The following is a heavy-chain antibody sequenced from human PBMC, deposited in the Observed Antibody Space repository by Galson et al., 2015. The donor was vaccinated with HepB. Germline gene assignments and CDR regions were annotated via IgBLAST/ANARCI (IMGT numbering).Heavy chain of an antibody. CDR2: ISGSSSLI. V-gene: IGHV3-48*01. CDR3: ARDESWAFDI. CDR1: GFTFSSYS. J-gene: IGHJ3*02. Sequence: SLRLSCAASGFTFSSYSMNWVRQAPGKGLEWVSHISGSSSLIDYADSVKGRLTISRDNAKNSLYLQMNSLRVEDTAVYYCARDESWAFDIGGQGTMVTVSS.